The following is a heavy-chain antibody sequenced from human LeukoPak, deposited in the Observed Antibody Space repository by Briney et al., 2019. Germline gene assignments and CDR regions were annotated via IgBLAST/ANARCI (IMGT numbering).Heavy chain of an antibody. CDR1: GGSISSGSYY. CDR2: IYTSGST. J-gene: IGHJ4*02. CDR3: ARAAVAAAASYYFDY. D-gene: IGHD6-13*01. Sequence: PSETLSLTCTVSGGSISSGSYYWSWIRQPAGKGLEWIGRIYTSGSTNYNPSLKSRVTISVDTSKNQFSLKLSSVTAADTAVYYCARAAVAAAASYYFDYWGQGTLVTVSS. V-gene: IGHV4-61*02.